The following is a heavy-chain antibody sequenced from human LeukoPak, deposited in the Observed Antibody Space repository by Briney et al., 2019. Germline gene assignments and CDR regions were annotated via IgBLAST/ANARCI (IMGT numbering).Heavy chain of an antibody. CDR2: INPGGGST. J-gene: IGHJ3*02. CDR3: ARPAPTGVDAFDI. Sequence: ASVKVSCKASGYTFTTYYMHWVRQAPGQGLEWMGIINPGGGSTSYAQGLKGRVTMTSDTSTSTVYMELSSLRSEDTAVYYCARPAPTGVDAFDIWGQGTLVTVSS. D-gene: IGHD3-10*01. V-gene: IGHV1-46*01. CDR1: GYTFTTYY.